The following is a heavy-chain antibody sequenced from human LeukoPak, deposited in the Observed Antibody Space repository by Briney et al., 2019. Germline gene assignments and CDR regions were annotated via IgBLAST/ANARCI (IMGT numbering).Heavy chain of an antibody. CDR2: IWYDGSNK. V-gene: IGHV3-33*01. Sequence: GGSLRLSCAASGFTFSSYGMHWVRQAPGKGLEWVAVIWYDGSNKYYADSVKGRFTISRDNSKNTLYLQMNSLRVEDTAVCYCARAGGYSYGIGYFQHWGQGTLVTVSS. D-gene: IGHD5-18*01. CDR1: GFTFSSYG. J-gene: IGHJ1*01. CDR3: ARAGGYSYGIGYFQH.